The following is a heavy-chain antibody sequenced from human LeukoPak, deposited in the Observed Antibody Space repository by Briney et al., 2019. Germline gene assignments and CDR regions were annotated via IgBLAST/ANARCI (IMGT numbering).Heavy chain of an antibody. V-gene: IGHV4-59*01. J-gene: IGHJ6*03. CDR3: ARDTGGLDYYYMDV. CDR1: GGSISSYY. Sequence: SETLSLTCTVSGGSISSYYWSWIRQPPGKGLEWIGYIYYSGSTNYNPSLKSRVTISVDTSKNQFSLKLSSVTAVDTAVYYCARDTGGLDYYYMDVWGKGTTVTVSS. CDR2: IYYSGST. D-gene: IGHD3/OR15-3a*01.